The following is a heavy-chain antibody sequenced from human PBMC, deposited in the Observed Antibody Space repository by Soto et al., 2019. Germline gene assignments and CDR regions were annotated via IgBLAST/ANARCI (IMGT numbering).Heavy chain of an antibody. J-gene: IGHJ4*02. CDR1: GFTFSSYG. D-gene: IGHD6-19*01. Sequence: GGSLRLSCAASGFTFSSYGMHWVRQAPGKGLEWVAVIWYDGSNKYYADSVKGRFTISRDNSKNTLYLQMNSLRAEDTAVYYCARERYSSGIRYWGQGTLVTVSS. CDR2: IWYDGSNK. V-gene: IGHV3-33*01. CDR3: ARERYSSGIRY.